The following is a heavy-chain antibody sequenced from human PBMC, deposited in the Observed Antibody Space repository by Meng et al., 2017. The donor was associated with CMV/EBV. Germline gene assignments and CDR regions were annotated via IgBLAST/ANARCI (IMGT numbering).Heavy chain of an antibody. J-gene: IGHJ6*02. CDR3: ARVCSSTSCRGLRGYYGMDV. V-gene: IGHV1-2*02. CDR1: GYTFTGYY. D-gene: IGHD2-2*01. CDR2: INPNSGGT. Sequence: ASVKVSCKASGYTFTGYYMHWVRQAPGRGLEWMGWINPNSGGTNYAQKFQGRVTMTRDTSISTAYMELSRLRSDDTAVYYCARVCSSTSCRGLRGYYGMDVWGQGTTVTVSS.